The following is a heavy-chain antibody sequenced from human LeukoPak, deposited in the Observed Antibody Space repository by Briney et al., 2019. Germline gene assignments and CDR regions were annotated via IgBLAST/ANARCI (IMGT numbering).Heavy chain of an antibody. J-gene: IGHJ3*02. CDR2: INPNSGGT. CDR3: ARGYSGYDYDAFDI. Sequence: GASVKVSCKASGYTFTGYYMHWVRQAPGQGLEWMGWINPNSGGTNYAQKFQGWVTMTRDTSITTAHMEVSRLRSDDTAMYYCARGYSGYDYDAFDIWGQGTMVTVSS. CDR1: GYTFTGYY. V-gene: IGHV1-2*04. D-gene: IGHD5-12*01.